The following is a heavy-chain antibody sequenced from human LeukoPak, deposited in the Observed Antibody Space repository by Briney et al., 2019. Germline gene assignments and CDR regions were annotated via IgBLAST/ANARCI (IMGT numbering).Heavy chain of an antibody. CDR2: INPSGGST. D-gene: IGHD5-18*01. Sequence: ASVKVSCKTSGYTFTSYYMHWVRQAPGQGLEWMGIINPSGGSTSYAQKFQGRVTMTRDTSTSTVYMELSSLRSEDTAVYYCAPDTRTGWFDPWGQGTLVTVSS. CDR3: APDTRTGWFDP. V-gene: IGHV1-46*03. J-gene: IGHJ5*02. CDR1: GYTFTSYY.